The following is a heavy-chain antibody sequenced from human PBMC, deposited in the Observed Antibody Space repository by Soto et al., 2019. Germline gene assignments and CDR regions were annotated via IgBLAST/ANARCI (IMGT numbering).Heavy chain of an antibody. D-gene: IGHD2-2*01. CDR3: ARDTPNVVVPAASRAFDI. V-gene: IGHV1-18*01. J-gene: IGHJ3*02. Sequence: QVQLVQSGAEVKKPGASVKVSCKASGYTFTSYGISWVRQAPGQGLEWMGWISAYNGNTNYAQKLQGRVTMTTDASTSTAYMELRSLRSDDTAVYYCARDTPNVVVPAASRAFDIWGQGTMVTVSS. CDR1: GYTFTSYG. CDR2: ISAYNGNT.